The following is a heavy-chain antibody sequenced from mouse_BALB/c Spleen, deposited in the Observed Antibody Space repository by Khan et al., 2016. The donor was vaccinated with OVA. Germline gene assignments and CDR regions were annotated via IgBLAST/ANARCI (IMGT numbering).Heavy chain of an antibody. V-gene: IGHV1-7*01. J-gene: IGHJ2*01. CDR3: ARRGLRWDFDY. Sequence: QIQLVQSGVELAKPGASVKMSCKASGYTFINYWILWVKQRPGQGLEWIGYINPSTGYTEYNQNFKDKATLTADKSSSTAYMQLSSLTSEDSAVYYCARRGLRWDFDYWGQGTTLTVSS. CDR2: INPSTGYT. CDR1: GYTFINYW. D-gene: IGHD1-1*01.